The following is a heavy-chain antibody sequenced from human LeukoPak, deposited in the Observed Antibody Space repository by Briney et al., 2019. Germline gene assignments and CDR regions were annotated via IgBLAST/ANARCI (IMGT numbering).Heavy chain of an antibody. CDR1: GYTFTSYD. Sequence: ALVKVSCKASGYTFTSYDINWVRQATGQGLEWMGWMNPNSGNTGYAQKFQGRVTMTRNTSISTAYMELSSLRSEDTAVYYCARGVGLVAALPTNDFDYWGQGTLVTVSS. CDR3: ARGVGLVAALPTNDFDY. D-gene: IGHD6-6*01. CDR2: MNPNSGNT. J-gene: IGHJ4*02. V-gene: IGHV1-8*01.